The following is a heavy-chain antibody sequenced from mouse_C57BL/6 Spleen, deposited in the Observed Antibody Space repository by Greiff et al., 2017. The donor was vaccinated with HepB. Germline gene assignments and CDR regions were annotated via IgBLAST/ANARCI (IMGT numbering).Heavy chain of an antibody. CDR1: GYTFTSYW. J-gene: IGHJ2*01. CDR2: IYPGSGST. V-gene: IGHV1-55*01. CDR3: ARKVSIYYGNYVLDY. Sequence: QVQLQQPGAELVKPGASVKMSCKASGYTFTSYWITWVKQRPGQGLEWIGDIYPGSGSTNYNEKFKSKATLTVDTSSSTAYMQLSSLTSEDSAVYYCARKVSIYYGNYVLDYWGQGTTLTVSS. D-gene: IGHD2-1*01.